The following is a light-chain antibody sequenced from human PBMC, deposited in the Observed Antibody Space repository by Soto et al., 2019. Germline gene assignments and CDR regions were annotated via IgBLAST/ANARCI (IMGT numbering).Light chain of an antibody. V-gene: IGLV2-14*01. CDR3: SSYRSSSTLV. J-gene: IGLJ2*01. CDR1: SSDVGAYNY. Sequence: QSALTQPASVSGSPGQSITISCTGTSSDVGAYNYVSWYQQHPGKAPKLMIYDVSNRPSGVSDRFSGSKSGNTASLTISGLQTEDEADYCCSSYRSSSTLVFGGGTKLTVL. CDR2: DVS.